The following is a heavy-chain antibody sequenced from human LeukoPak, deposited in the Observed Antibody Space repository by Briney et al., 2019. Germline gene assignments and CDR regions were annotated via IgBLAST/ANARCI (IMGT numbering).Heavy chain of an antibody. CDR1: GGTFSSYA. CDR3: ARGEYCSSTSCFDYYYGMDV. D-gene: IGHD2-2*01. CDR2: ISAYNGNT. J-gene: IGHJ6*02. V-gene: IGHV1-18*01. Sequence: ASVKVSCKASGGTFSSYAISWVRQAPGQGLEWMGWISAYNGNTNYAQKLQGRVTMTTDTSTSTAYMELRSLRSDDTAVYYCARGEYCSSTSCFDYYYGMDVWGQGTTVTVSS.